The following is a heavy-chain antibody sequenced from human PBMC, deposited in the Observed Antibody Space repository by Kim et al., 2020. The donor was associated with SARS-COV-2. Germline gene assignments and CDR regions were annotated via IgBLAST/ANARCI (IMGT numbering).Heavy chain of an antibody. Sequence: GGSLRLSCAASGFTFSSYAMHWVRQAPGKGLEWVAVISYDGSNKYYADSVKGRFTISRDNSKNTLYLQMNSLRAEDTAVYYCARTYGSGSYHIFGYWGQG. CDR1: GFTFSSYA. J-gene: IGHJ4*02. D-gene: IGHD3-10*01. V-gene: IGHV3-30*04. CDR3: ARTYGSGSYHIFGY. CDR2: ISYDGSNK.